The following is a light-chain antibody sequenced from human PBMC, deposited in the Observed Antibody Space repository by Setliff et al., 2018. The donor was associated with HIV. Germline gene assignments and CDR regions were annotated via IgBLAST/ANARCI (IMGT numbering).Light chain of an antibody. CDR3: CSYAGTSYV. Sequence: QSVLAQPASVSGSPGQSITISCTGTSSDIGRYNFVSWFQQHADKAPKLMIYEVNKRPSGVSNRFSGSKSGNTASLTISWLQAEDEADYYCCSYAGTSYVFGTGTKVTVL. V-gene: IGLV2-23*02. J-gene: IGLJ1*01. CDR1: SSDIGRYNF. CDR2: EVN.